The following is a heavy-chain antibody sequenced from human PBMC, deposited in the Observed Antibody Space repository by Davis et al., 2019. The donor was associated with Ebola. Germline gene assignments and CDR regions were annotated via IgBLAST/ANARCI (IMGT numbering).Heavy chain of an antibody. V-gene: IGHV1-18*01. D-gene: IGHD6-13*01. Sequence: ASVKVSCKASGYTFTSYDINWVRQAPGQGLEWMGWISAYNGNTNYAQKLQGRVTMTTDTSTSTAYMELRSLRSDDTAVYYCARVVVAAAGRGYYYYGMDVWGQGTTVTVSS. CDR1: GYTFTSYD. J-gene: IGHJ6*02. CDR3: ARVVVAAAGRGYYYYGMDV. CDR2: ISAYNGNT.